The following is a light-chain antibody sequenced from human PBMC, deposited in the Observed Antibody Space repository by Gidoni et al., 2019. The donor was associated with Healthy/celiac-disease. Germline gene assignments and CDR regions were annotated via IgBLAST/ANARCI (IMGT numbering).Light chain of an antibody. CDR2: SGS. CDR3: MQALQSPWT. V-gene: IGKV2-28*01. Sequence: EIVLTQSPLSLPVTPGEPASISCRSSQSLLHSNGYNYLYWYLQKPGQSPQLLIYSGSNRASGVPDRFSGSGSGTDFTLKISRVEAEDVGVYYCMQALQSPWTFGQGTKVEIK. J-gene: IGKJ1*01. CDR1: QSLLHSNGYNY.